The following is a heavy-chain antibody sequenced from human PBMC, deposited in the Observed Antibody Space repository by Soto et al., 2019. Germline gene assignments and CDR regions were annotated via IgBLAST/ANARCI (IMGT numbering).Heavy chain of an antibody. Sequence: EVQLVESGGGLVQPGGSLRLSCAASGLTVSSNYMTWVRQAPGKGLQWVSVIYSDGFTSYADSVKGRFTISRDNSKNTLDLKMNSLRAEDTVLYYCAKKSQYFYDSGSPNYCDSWGQGTRVTVSS. J-gene: IGHJ4*02. CDR1: GLTVSSNY. V-gene: IGHV3-66*01. D-gene: IGHD3-10*01. CDR2: IYSDGFT. CDR3: AKKSQYFYDSGSPNYCDS.